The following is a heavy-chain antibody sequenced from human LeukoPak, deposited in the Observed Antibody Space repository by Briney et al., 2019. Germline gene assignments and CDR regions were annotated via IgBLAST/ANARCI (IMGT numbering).Heavy chain of an antibody. J-gene: IGHJ5*02. CDR2: INHSGST. Sequence: SETLSLTYAVYGGSFSGYYWSWIRQPPGKGLEWIGEINHSGSTNYNPSLKGRVTISVDTSKNQFSLKLSSVTAADTAVYYCARGRGLLLWFGELLYKCWFDPWGQGTLVTVSS. CDR1: GGSFSGYY. CDR3: ARGRGLLLWFGELLYKCWFDP. V-gene: IGHV4-34*01. D-gene: IGHD3-10*01.